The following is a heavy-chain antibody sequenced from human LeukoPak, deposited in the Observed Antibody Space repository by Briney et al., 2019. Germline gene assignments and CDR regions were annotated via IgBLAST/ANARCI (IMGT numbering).Heavy chain of an antibody. V-gene: IGHV4-38-2*02. D-gene: IGHD3-22*01. J-gene: IGHJ4*02. CDR1: GYSISSGYY. CDR2: IYQSGIT. CDR3: ARNYYDSSGR. Sequence: TTSETLSLTCTVSGYSISSGYYWAWIRQPPGKGLEWIGSIYQSGITYYNPSLKSRVTISVDTSKNQFSLKLSSVTAADTAVYYCARNYYDSSGRWGQGTLVTVSS.